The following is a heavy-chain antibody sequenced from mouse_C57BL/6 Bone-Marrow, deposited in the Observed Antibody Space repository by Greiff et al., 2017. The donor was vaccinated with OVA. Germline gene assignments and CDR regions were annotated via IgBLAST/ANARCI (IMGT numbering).Heavy chain of an antibody. Sequence: QVQLKQSGAELARPGASVKLSCKASGYTFTSYGISWVKQRTGQGLEWIGMIHPNSGSTNYNEKFKSKATLTVDKSSSTAYMQLSSLTSEDSAVYYCAGVGKDYWGQGTTLTVSS. V-gene: IGHV1-81*01. CDR3: AGVGKDY. D-gene: IGHD2-1*01. CDR2: IHPNSGST. J-gene: IGHJ2*01. CDR1: GYTFTSYG.